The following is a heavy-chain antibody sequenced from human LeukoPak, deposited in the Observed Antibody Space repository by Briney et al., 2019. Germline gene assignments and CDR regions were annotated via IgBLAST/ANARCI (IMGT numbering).Heavy chain of an antibody. CDR1: GFTFSNYA. CDR3: AKVHFGELFVGIFDY. J-gene: IGHJ4*02. D-gene: IGHD3-10*01. CDR2: ISGSGGST. V-gene: IGHV3-23*01. Sequence: GRSLRLSCAASGFTFSNYAMSWVRQAPGKGLEWVSGISGSGGSTYYADSVKGRFTISRDNSKNTLYLQINSLRAEDTAVYYCAKVHFGELFVGIFDYWGQGTLVTVSS.